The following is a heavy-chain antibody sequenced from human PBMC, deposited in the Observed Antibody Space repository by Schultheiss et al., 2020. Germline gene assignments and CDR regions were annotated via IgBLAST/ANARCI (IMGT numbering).Heavy chain of an antibody. CDR2: IWYDGSNK. Sequence: GGSLRLSCAASGFTFSGYSMRWVRQAPGKGLEWVAVIWYDGSNKYYADSVKGRFTISRDNSKNTLYLQMNSLRAEDTAVYYCARDRSIDGMDVWGQGTLVTVAS. D-gene: IGHD2-15*01. J-gene: IGHJ4*02. V-gene: IGHV3-33*08. CDR3: ARDRSIDGMDV. CDR1: GFTFSGYS.